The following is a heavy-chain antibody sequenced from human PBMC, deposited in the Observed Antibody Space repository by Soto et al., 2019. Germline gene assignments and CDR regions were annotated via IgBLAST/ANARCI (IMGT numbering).Heavy chain of an antibody. D-gene: IGHD4-17*01. V-gene: IGHV3-74*01. J-gene: IGHJ3*02. CDR2: INSDASSA. CDR3: IRDYGEAGSTAAFDI. Sequence: EVQLMEAGGGLVQPGGSLRLSCAASGFTFSSYWMHWVRQVPGEGLVWVSRINSDASSASYADSVKGRFTISRDNAKNTVYLQMSSLRGEDTAVYYCIRDYGEAGSTAAFDIWGQGTMVIVSS. CDR1: GFTFSSYW.